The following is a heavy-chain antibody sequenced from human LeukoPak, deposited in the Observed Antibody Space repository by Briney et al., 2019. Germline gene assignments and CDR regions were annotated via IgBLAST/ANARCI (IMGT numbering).Heavy chain of an antibody. J-gene: IGHJ4*02. V-gene: IGHV3-23*01. CDR2: ISGSGGST. CDR1: GFTFSSYS. D-gene: IGHD6-13*01. CDR3: ASIAAAGTYGY. Sequence: GGSLRLSCAASGFTFSSYSMNWVRQAPGKGLEWVSAISGSGGSTYYADSVKGRFTISRDNSKNTLYLQMNSLRAEDTAVYYCASIAAAGTYGYWGQGTLVTVSS.